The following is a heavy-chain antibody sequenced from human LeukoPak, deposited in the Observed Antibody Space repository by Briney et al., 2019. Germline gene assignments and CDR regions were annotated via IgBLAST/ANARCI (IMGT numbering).Heavy chain of an antibody. D-gene: IGHD6-6*01. J-gene: IGHJ2*01. CDR2: IIPIFGTA. V-gene: IGHV1-69*05. Sequence: ASVKVSCKASGGTFSSYAISWVRQAPGQGLEWMGGIIPIFGTANYAQKFQGRVTITTDESTSTAYMELSSLRSEDTAVYYCAVLSIAGSNWYFDLWGRGTLVTVSS. CDR3: AVLSIAGSNWYFDL. CDR1: GGTFSSYA.